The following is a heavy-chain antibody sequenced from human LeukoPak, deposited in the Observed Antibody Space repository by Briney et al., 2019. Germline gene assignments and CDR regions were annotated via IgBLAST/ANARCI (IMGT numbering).Heavy chain of an antibody. CDR3: ARGSFKGSGGSSIHLFNY. Sequence: GGSLRLSCAASGFTFSGYWMHWVRQAPGKGLVWVSRINSDGSSTSYADSVKGRFTISRDNAKNTLYLQMNSLRAEDTAVYYCARGSFKGSGGSSIHLFNYWGQGTLVTVSS. D-gene: IGHD2-15*01. J-gene: IGHJ4*02. CDR2: INSDGSST. V-gene: IGHV3-74*01. CDR1: GFTFSGYW.